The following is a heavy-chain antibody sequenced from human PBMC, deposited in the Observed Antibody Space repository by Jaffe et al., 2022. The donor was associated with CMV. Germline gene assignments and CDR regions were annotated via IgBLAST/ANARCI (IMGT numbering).Heavy chain of an antibody. V-gene: IGHV3-23*04. CDR1: GFTFSSYA. CDR3: AKDKEYSYGAGYYYYYMDV. D-gene: IGHD5-18*01. CDR2: ISGSGGST. J-gene: IGHJ6*03. Sequence: EVQLVESGGGLVQPGGSLRLSCAASGFTFSSYAMSWVRQAPGKGLEWVSAISGSGGSTYYADSVKGRFTISRDNSKNTLYLQMNSLRAEDTAVYYCAKDKEYSYGAGYYYYYMDVWGKGTTVTVSS.